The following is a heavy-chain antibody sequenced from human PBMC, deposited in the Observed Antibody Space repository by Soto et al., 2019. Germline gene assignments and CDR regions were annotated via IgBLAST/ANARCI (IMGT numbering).Heavy chain of an antibody. V-gene: IGHV4-39*01. CDR2: IYYSGST. Sequence: PAESLSLSCTVSGGSISSSSYYWGWIRQPPGKGLEWIGRIYYSGSTYYNPSLKRRATTSEDTTNNQFSLMPSPVTDADTAVYFCARHRCSRLYYDSIPLGDWWYFDLWGRGTLVTVSS. D-gene: IGHD3-22*01. J-gene: IGHJ2*01. CDR1: GGSISSSSYY. CDR3: ARHRCSRLYYDSIPLGDWWYFDL.